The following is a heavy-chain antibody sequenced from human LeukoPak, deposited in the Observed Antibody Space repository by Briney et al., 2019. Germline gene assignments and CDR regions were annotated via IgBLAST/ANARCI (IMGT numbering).Heavy chain of an antibody. D-gene: IGHD5-18*01. V-gene: IGHV3-23*01. CDR1: GSTFSSYT. CDR3: ARDPRIQLWGQYYFDY. Sequence: GGSLRLSCAASGSTFSSYTMSWVRQAPGKGLEWVSLISASGDVIIYADSVEGRFTISRDNSKNTLFLQMNSLRDEDTAVYYCARDPRIQLWGQYYFDYWGQGTLVTVSS. CDR2: ISASGDVI. J-gene: IGHJ4*02.